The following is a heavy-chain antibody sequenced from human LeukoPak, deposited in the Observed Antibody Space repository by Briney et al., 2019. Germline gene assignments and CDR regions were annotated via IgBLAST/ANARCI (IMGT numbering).Heavy chain of an antibody. D-gene: IGHD3-16*01. J-gene: IGHJ5*02. Sequence: GGSLRLSCAASGFTFSGSAMHWVRQASGKGLEWVGRIRSKANSYATAYAASVKGRFTISRDDSKNTAYLQMNSLKAEDTAVYYCTFLLPPLGPWGQGTLVTVSS. V-gene: IGHV3-73*01. CDR2: IRSKANSYAT. CDR1: GFTFSGSA. CDR3: TFLLPPLGP.